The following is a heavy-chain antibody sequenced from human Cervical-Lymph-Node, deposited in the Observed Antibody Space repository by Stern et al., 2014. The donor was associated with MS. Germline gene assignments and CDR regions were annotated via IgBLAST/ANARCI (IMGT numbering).Heavy chain of an antibody. CDR2: IRPKAQSYST. D-gene: IGHD1-26*01. CDR3: ARDLSWSYEY. CDR1: GFTFSDYY. Sequence: EVQLVESGGGLVQPGGSLRLSCAASGFTFSDYYLDWVRQAPGKGLEVVCRIRPKAQSYSTDYAASVKGRFTISRDDSKDSLYLQMNSLKTEDTALYYCARDLSWSYEYWGQGTPVSVSS. J-gene: IGHJ4*02. V-gene: IGHV3-72*01.